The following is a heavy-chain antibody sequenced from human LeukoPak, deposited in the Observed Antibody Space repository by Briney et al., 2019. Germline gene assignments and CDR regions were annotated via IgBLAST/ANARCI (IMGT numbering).Heavy chain of an antibody. J-gene: IGHJ4*02. CDR2: INPKSGGT. D-gene: IGHD2-2*01. CDR3: ARDKVVVPAATDY. Sequence: ASVKVSCKASGYTFTDFYLHWVRQAPGQGLEWMGWINPKSGGTHYAQKFQGRVTMTGDTSISTAYMELTRLRSDDTAVYYCARDKVVVPAATDYWGQGTLVTVSS. CDR1: GYTFTDFY. V-gene: IGHV1-2*02.